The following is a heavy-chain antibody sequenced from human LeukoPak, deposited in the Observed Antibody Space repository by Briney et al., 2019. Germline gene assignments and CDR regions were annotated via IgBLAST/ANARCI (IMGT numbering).Heavy chain of an antibody. CDR1: VFNFSDYS. CDR3: ARDYSSGWYHFDH. CDR2: ISSSGTYK. D-gene: IGHD6-19*01. Sequence: GGSLRLSCVASVFNFSDYSMNWVRQAPGKGLEWVSSISSSGTYKYYADSLEGRITISRDNGKNSLFLQVNSLRAEDTAVYYCARDYSSGWYHFDHWGQGILVTVSS. J-gene: IGHJ4*02. V-gene: IGHV3-21*01.